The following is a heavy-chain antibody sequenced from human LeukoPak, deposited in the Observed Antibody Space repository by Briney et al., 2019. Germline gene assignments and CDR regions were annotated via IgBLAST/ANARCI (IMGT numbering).Heavy chain of an antibody. CDR3: ARDRDYYDSSGYKVDAFDI. Sequence: PSQTLSLTCTVSGGSISSGDYYWSWIRQPPGKGLEWIGYIYYSGSTYYNPSLKSRVTISVDTSKNQFSLKLSSVTAADTAVYYCARDRDYYDSSGYKVDAFDIWGQGTMVTVSS. CDR2: IYYSGST. V-gene: IGHV4-30-4*01. CDR1: GGSISSGDYY. J-gene: IGHJ3*02. D-gene: IGHD3-22*01.